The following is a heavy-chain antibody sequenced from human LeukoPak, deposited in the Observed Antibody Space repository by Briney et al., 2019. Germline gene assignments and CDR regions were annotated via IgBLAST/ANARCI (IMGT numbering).Heavy chain of an antibody. J-gene: IGHJ4*02. V-gene: IGHV2-70*11. CDR3: ARFTGSSLGFFDY. CDR2: IDWDDNK. CDR1: GFSPSTSGMC. D-gene: IGHD1-26*01. Sequence: SGPALVKPTQTLTLTCTFSGFSPSTSGMCIDWIRQPPGKALEWLARIDWDDNKYYSTSLKTRLTISGGTSKDQVVLSMTNMDPVDTATYYCARFTGSSLGFFDYWGQGTLVTVSS.